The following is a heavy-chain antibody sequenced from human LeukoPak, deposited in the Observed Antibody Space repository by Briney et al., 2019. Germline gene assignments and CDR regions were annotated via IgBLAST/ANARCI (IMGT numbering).Heavy chain of an antibody. CDR1: GGSISSYY. D-gene: IGHD3-22*01. CDR3: ARMTPYYYDSSGYYPVFDY. Sequence: ASETLSLTCTVSGGSISSYYGSWIRQPPGKGLEGIGYIYTSGSTNYNPSLKRRVTISVDTSKNQFSLKLSSVTAADTAVYYCARMTPYYYDSSGYYPVFDYWGQGTLVTVSS. V-gene: IGHV4-4*09. J-gene: IGHJ4*02. CDR2: IYTSGST.